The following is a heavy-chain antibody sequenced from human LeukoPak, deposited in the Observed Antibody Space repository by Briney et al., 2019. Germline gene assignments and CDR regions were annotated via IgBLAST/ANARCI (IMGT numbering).Heavy chain of an antibody. J-gene: IGHJ6*04. D-gene: IGHD2-2*01. V-gene: IGHV1-18*04. CDR3: ARPVGSLGYCSSSSCYFGGMDV. CDR1: GYTYTSYT. Sequence: ASVKVSFKASGYTYTSYTISWVRQAPGQGLEWMGWINTYNGNTNYAQKVQGRVTMTTDTSTSTAYMELKSLISDDSAVYYCARPVGSLGYCSSSSCYFGGMDVWGKGTTVTVSS. CDR2: INTYNGNT.